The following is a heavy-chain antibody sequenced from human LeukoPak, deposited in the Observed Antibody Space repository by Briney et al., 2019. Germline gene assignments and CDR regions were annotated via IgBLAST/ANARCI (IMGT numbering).Heavy chain of an antibody. CDR3: AREQDVVGATFGFDY. CDR1: GFTFSSYE. Sequence: GGSLRLSCAASGFTFSSYEMNWVRQAPGKGREWVSYISSSGSTIYYADSVKGRFTISRDNAKNSLYLQMNSLRAEDTAVYYCAREQDVVGATFGFDYWGQGTLVTVSS. J-gene: IGHJ4*02. D-gene: IGHD1-26*01. CDR2: ISSSGSTI. V-gene: IGHV3-48*03.